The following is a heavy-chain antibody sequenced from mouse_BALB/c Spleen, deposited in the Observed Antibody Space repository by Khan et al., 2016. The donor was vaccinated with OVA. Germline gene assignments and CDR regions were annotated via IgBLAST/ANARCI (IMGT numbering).Heavy chain of an antibody. CDR2: INPSTGYT. V-gene: IGHV1-7*01. CDR1: GYTFINYW. D-gene: IGHD1-1*02. J-gene: IGHJ2*01. Sequence: VQLQESGAELAKPGASVKMSCKASGYTFINYWILWIKQRPGQGLEWIGYINPSTGYTEYNQNFKDKATLTADKSSSTAYMQLRSLTSEDSTVYYCARRGLGWDFDYWGQGTTLTVSS. CDR3: ARRGLGWDFDY.